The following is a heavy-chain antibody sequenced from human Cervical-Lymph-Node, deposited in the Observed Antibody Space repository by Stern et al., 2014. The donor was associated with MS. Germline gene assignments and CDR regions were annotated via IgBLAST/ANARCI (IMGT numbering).Heavy chain of an antibody. D-gene: IGHD3-22*01. Sequence: EVQLVESGGGLVQPGGSLRLSCAASGFTFSSYAMSWVRQAPGKGLEWVSAISGSGGSTYYADSVKGRFTISRDNSKKTLYLQMNSLRAEDTAVYYCAKDASQYYYYSSGYYYGFADYWGQGTLVTVSS. V-gene: IGHV3-23*04. CDR1: GFTFSSYA. J-gene: IGHJ4*02. CDR2: ISGSGGST. CDR3: AKDASQYYYYSSGYYYGFADY.